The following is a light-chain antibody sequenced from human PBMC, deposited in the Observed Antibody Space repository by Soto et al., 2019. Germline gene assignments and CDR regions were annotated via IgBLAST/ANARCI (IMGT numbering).Light chain of an antibody. V-gene: IGLV1-44*01. CDR1: SSNIGSNT. CDR3: AAWDDSLNGTI. CDR2: SNN. Sequence: QSLLPHPPSACRTPGHRVTIACSGSSSNIGSNTVNWYQQLPGTAPKLLIYSNNQRPSGVPDRFSGSKSGTSASLAISGLHSEDDADYHCAAWDDSLNGTIFGTGTKVTVL. J-gene: IGLJ1*01.